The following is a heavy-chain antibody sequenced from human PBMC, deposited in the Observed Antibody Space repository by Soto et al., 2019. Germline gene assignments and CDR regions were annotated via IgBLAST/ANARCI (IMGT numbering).Heavy chain of an antibody. CDR3: AREQWLVRRRFYYGMDV. CDR2: INHSGST. D-gene: IGHD6-19*01. CDR1: GGSFSGYY. J-gene: IGHJ6*02. Sequence: SETLSLTCAVYGGSFSGYYWSWIRQPPGKGLEWIGEINHSGSTNYNPSLKSRVTISVDTSKNQFSLKLSSVTAADTAVYYCAREQWLVRRRFYYGMDVWGQGTTVTVSS. V-gene: IGHV4-34*01.